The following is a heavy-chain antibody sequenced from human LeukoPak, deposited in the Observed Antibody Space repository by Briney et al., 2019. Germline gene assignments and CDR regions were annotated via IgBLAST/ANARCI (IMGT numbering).Heavy chain of an antibody. CDR1: GGSISSGGYY. CDR3: ARAESIAARRVWFDP. D-gene: IGHD6-6*01. CDR2: IYYSGST. V-gene: IGHV4-61*08. J-gene: IGHJ5*02. Sequence: SETLSLTCTVSGGSISSGGYYWSWIRQHPGKGLEWIGYIYYSGSTYYNPSLKSRVTISVDTSKNQFSLKLSSVTAADTAVYYCARAESIAARRVWFDPWGQGTLVTVSS.